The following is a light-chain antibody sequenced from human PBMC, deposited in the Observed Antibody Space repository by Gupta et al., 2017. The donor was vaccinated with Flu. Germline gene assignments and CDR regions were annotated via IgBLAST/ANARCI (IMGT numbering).Light chain of an antibody. J-gene: IGLJ2*01. CDR2: EVS. Sequence: GQSSSTSCTSTNSGISAYNYGSRYQQHPDKAPKLMIYEVSNRPSVGSTRFSGSRSGNTSSLTISGRQAEDEADYYCVSDGAVGVFGGGTKVTVL. V-gene: IGLV2-14*01. CDR1: NSGISAYNY. CDR3: VSDGAVGV.